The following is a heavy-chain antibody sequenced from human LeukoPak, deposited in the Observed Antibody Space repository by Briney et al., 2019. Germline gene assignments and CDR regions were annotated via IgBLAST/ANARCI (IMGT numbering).Heavy chain of an antibody. CDR3: ARDLRSITMVRGVADAFDI. J-gene: IGHJ3*02. Sequence: GSLRLSCAASGFTFSSYSMNWVRQAPGKGLEWVSSISSSSSYIYYADSVKGRFTISRDNAKNSLYLQMNSLRAEDTAVYYCARDLRSITMVRGVADAFDIWGQGTMVTVSS. CDR1: GFTFSSYS. D-gene: IGHD3-10*01. CDR2: ISSSSSYI. V-gene: IGHV3-21*01.